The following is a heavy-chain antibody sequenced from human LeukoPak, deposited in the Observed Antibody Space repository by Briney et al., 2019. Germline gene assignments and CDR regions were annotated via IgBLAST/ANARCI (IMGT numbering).Heavy chain of an antibody. CDR1: GFTFSSYE. J-gene: IGHJ4*02. V-gene: IGHV3-48*03. D-gene: IGHD2-2*01. CDR3: ARKYCSTTSCLFDN. CDR2: ISSSGTNI. Sequence: GGSLRLSCAASGFTFSSYEMNWVRQAPGRGLQWVSDISSSGTNIYYADSVKGLFTISRDNAKNSLYLQMNSLRAEDPAVYYCARKYCSTTSCLFDNWGQGTLVTVSS.